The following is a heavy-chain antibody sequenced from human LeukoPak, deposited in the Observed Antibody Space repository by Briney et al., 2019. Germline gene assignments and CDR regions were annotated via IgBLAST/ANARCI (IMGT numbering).Heavy chain of an antibody. V-gene: IGHV3-11*01. Sequence: GGSLRLSCAASGFTFSDYYMSWIRQAPGKGLEWVSYISSSGSTIYYADSVKGRFTISRDDAKNSLYLQMNSLRAEDTAVYYCARDPIAVAGTHAFDIWGQGTMVTVSS. D-gene: IGHD6-19*01. CDR3: ARDPIAVAGTHAFDI. J-gene: IGHJ3*02. CDR1: GFTFSDYY. CDR2: ISSSGSTI.